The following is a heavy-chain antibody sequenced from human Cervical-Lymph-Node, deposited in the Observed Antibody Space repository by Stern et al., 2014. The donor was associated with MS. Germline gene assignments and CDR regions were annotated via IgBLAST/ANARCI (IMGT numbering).Heavy chain of an antibody. CDR3: AKHACTGAACPFDL. V-gene: IGHV4-39*01. CDR2: AYYSGAT. D-gene: IGHD2-8*02. CDR1: GDSISSYTHY. Sequence: QLQLQESGPGLVKPSETLSLTCAVSGDSISSYTHYWAWLRQPPGKGLERIGIAYYSGATPYNPPHKSPFTIPVPTSKNHSSLGLTSVTAADTAVYYCAKHACTGAACPFDLWGQGTLVTVSS. J-gene: IGHJ4*02.